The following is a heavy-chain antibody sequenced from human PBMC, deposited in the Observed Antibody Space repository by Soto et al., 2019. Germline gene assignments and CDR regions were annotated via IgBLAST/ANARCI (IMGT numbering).Heavy chain of an antibody. J-gene: IGHJ4*02. V-gene: IGHV4-34*01. CDR1: GGSFSGYY. Sequence: QVQLQQWGAGLLKPSETLSLPCAVYGGSFSGYYWTWIRQPPGTGLEWIGEINHSGSTNYNPSLKRRVTITVATSKNQFSLKLTSVTAAATAVYYCAREKITGRLDYWGQGTRVTVSS. CDR2: INHSGST. D-gene: IGHD2-8*02. CDR3: AREKITGRLDY.